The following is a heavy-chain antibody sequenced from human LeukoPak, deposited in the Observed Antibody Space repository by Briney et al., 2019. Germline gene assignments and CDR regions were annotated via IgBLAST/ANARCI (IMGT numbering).Heavy chain of an antibody. CDR2: IRSKACGGTT. V-gene: IGHV3-49*04. Sequence: PGGSLRLSCTASGFTFGDYAMSWVRQAPGKGMEWVGFIRSKACGGTTEYAASVKGRFTISRDDSKSIAYLQMNSLKTEDTAVYYCTRDRERYSDSSGYYNYWGQGTPVTVSS. CDR3: TRDRERYSDSSGYYNY. D-gene: IGHD3-22*01. CDR1: GFTFGDYA. J-gene: IGHJ4*02.